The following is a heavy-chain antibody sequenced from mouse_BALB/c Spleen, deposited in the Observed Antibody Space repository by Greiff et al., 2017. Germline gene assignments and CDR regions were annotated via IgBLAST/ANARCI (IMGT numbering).Heavy chain of an antibody. CDR3: ALAFITTVVAEYYFDY. Sequence: QVHVKQSGAELAKPGASVKMSCKASGYTFTSYWMHWVKQRPGQGLEWIGYINPSTGYTEYNQKFKDKATLTADKSSSTAYMQLSSLTSEDSAVYYCALAFITTVVAEYYFDYWGQGTTLTVSS. V-gene: IGHV1-7*01. J-gene: IGHJ2*01. CDR2: INPSTGYT. D-gene: IGHD1-1*01. CDR1: GYTFTSYW.